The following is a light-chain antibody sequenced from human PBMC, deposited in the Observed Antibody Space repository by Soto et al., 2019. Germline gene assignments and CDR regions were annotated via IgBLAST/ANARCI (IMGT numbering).Light chain of an antibody. CDR1: QNIDTW. Sequence: DIQMTQSPSTLSASVGDRVTITCRASQNIDTWLAWYQQKPGKPPTLLMYKASILESGVPSRFSGSGSETEFTLIISSLQPDDFATYYCQHYKTYSRTFGQGTKVDI. CDR3: QHYKTYSRT. J-gene: IGKJ1*01. CDR2: KAS. V-gene: IGKV1-5*03.